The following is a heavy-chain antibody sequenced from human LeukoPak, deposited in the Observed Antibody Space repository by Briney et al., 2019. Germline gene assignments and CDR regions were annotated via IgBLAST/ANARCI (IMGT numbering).Heavy chain of an antibody. CDR3: AKRAYCGGDCYTPNYYFDY. V-gene: IGHV3-23*01. CDR1: GFTFSSYG. J-gene: IGHJ4*02. D-gene: IGHD2-21*02. Sequence: PGGSLRLSCAASGFTFSSYGMSWVRQAPGKGLEWVSAISGSGGSTYYADSVKGRFTISRDNSKNTLYLQMNSLRAEDTAVYYCAKRAYCGGDCYTPNYYFDYWGQGTLVTVSS. CDR2: ISGSGGST.